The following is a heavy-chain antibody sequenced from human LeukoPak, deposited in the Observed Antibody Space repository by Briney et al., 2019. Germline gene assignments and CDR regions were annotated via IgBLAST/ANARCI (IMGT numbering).Heavy chain of an antibody. D-gene: IGHD3-22*01. V-gene: IGHV1-46*01. Sequence: ASVKVSCKASGYTFTGYYMHWVRQAPGQGLEWMGVIRPTGVSTDYAQNFQGRVTMTSDTSTRTVYMELSSLRSEDTAVYYCARRAIYDNSGSYSDAFDFWGQGTLVTVSS. CDR2: IRPTGVST. CDR1: GYTFTGYY. CDR3: ARRAIYDNSGSYSDAFDF. J-gene: IGHJ3*01.